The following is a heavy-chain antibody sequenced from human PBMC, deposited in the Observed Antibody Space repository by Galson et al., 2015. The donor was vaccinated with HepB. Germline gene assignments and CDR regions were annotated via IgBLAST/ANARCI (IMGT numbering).Heavy chain of an antibody. D-gene: IGHD3-22*01. V-gene: IGHV3-30-3*01. CDR1: GFTFSSYA. Sequence: SLRLSCAASGFTFSSYAMHWVRQAPGKGLEWVAVISYDGSNKYYADSVKGRFTISRDNSKNTLYLQMNSLRAEDTAVYYCARHPLSPDYYDNYYFDYWGQGTLVTVSS. CDR2: ISYDGSNK. J-gene: IGHJ4*02. CDR3: ARHPLSPDYYDNYYFDY.